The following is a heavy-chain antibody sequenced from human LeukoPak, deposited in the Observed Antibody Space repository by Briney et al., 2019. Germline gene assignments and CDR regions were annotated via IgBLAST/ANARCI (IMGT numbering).Heavy chain of an antibody. CDR1: GFIFSNAW. CDR3: AKGRGLVSPDDH. J-gene: IGHJ4*02. V-gene: IGHV3-23*01. Sequence: GGSLRLSCAASGFIFSNAWMTWVRQAPGKGLEWVSAINDGGRTTYYADSVKGRFTISRDNSENTLYLQMNSLKPEDTAVYYCAKGRGLVSPDDHWGQGTLVTVSS. D-gene: IGHD3/OR15-3a*01. CDR2: INDGGRTT.